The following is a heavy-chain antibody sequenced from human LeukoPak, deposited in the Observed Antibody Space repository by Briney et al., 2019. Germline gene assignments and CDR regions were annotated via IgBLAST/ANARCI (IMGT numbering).Heavy chain of an antibody. D-gene: IGHD6-19*01. Sequence: ASVKVFCKASGYTFTGYYMHWVRQAPGQGLEWMGWINPNSGCTNYAQKFQGRVTMTRDTSISTAYMELSRLRYDETAVYYCARDSSGWYRIAVGAFDIWGQGTMVTVSS. J-gene: IGHJ3*02. V-gene: IGHV1-2*02. CDR3: ARDSSGWYRIAVGAFDI. CDR2: INPNSGCT. CDR1: GYTFTGYY.